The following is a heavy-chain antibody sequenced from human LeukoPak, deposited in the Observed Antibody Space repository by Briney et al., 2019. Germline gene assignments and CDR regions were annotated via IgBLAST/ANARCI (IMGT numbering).Heavy chain of an antibody. CDR1: GGSFSGYY. CDR2: INHSGST. CDR3: AGSQVGATGVHAFDI. Sequence: SETLSLTCAVYGGSFSGYYWSWIRQPPGKGLEWIGEINHSGSTNYNPPLKSRVTISVDTSKNQFSLKLSSVTAADTAVYYCAGSQVGATGVHAFDIWGQGTMVTVSS. J-gene: IGHJ3*02. D-gene: IGHD1-26*01. V-gene: IGHV4-34*01.